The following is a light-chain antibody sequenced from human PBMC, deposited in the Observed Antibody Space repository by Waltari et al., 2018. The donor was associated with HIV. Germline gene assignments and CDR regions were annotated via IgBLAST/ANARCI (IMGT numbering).Light chain of an antibody. CDR1: SSDVATYKL. J-gene: IGLJ2*01. CDR3: CSYVSNVI. Sequence: QPALTQPASVSGSPGQSITISCTRTSSDVATYKLVSWYQKHPGKAPRLMIYGVSKRAFGVPARFSCSRSGDTASLTSSGLQAEDEADYYCCSYVSNVIFGGGTKLTVL. CDR2: GVS. V-gene: IGLV2-23*02.